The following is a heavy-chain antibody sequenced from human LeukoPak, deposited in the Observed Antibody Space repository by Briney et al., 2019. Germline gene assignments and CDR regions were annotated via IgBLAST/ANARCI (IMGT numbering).Heavy chain of an antibody. CDR1: GYTFTSHG. J-gene: IGHJ4*02. CDR2: ISVYHGNT. CDR3: ARDPLKTGTTLVDY. D-gene: IGHD1-7*01. Sequence: ASVKVSCKASGYTFTSHGISWVRRAPGQGLEWMGWISVYHGNTNYAQKLQGRVTMTTDTSTSTAYMELRSLRSDDTAVYYCARDPLKTGTTLVDYWGQGTLVTVSS. V-gene: IGHV1-18*01.